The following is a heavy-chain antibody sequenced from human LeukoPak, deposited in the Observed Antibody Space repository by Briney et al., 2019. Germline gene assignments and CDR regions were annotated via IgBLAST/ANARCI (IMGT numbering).Heavy chain of an antibody. D-gene: IGHD4-11*01. CDR3: ARVSTSIYYYMDV. Sequence: SETLSLTCTVSGGSISSYYWSWIRRPAGKGLEWIGRIYTSGSTNYNPSLKSRVTVSVDTSKNQFSLKLSSVTAADTAVYYCARVSTSIYYYMDVWGKGTTVTISS. CDR1: GGSISSYY. J-gene: IGHJ6*03. V-gene: IGHV4-4*07. CDR2: IYTSGST.